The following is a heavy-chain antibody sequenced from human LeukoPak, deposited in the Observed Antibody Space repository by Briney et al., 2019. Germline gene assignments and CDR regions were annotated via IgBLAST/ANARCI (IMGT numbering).Heavy chain of an antibody. V-gene: IGHV3-7*04. J-gene: IGHJ5*02. Sequence: PGGSLRLSCTASGFTFNNHYMTWVRQAPGKGLEWMANIKQDGSETFYLDSVKGRFTISRDNAKNSLYLQMNDVRAEDTAVYFCARDRFGGSCYESWGQGTLVTVTS. CDR1: GFTFNNHY. D-gene: IGHD3-10*01. CDR2: IKQDGSET. CDR3: ARDRFGGSCYES.